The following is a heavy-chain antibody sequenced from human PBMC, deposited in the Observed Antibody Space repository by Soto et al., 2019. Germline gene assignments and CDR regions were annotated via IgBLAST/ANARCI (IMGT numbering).Heavy chain of an antibody. V-gene: IGHV4-30-4*01. D-gene: IGHD1-1*01. CDR3: ARDLWVEPELYYYGMDV. J-gene: IGHJ6*02. Sequence: SETLSLTCTVSGDSISSADYYWSWIRQTPGKGLEWIGHIFYSGTTYYNPSLKSRLTISVDTSKNHFSLRLTSVTAADTAVYYCARDLWVEPELYYYGMDVWGQGTTVT. CDR1: GDSISSADYY. CDR2: IFYSGTT.